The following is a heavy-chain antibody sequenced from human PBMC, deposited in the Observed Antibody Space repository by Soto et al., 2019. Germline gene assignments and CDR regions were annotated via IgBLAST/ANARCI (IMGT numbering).Heavy chain of an antibody. V-gene: IGHV1-69*13. CDR2: IIPIFGTA. J-gene: IGHJ6*02. Sequence: SVKVSCKASGGTFSSYAISWVRQAPGQGLEWMGGIIPIFGTANYAQKFQGRVTITADESTSTAYMELSSLRSEDTAVYYCARCYYGSGIAGYYGMDVWGQGTTVTVSS. CDR3: ARCYYGSGIAGYYGMDV. CDR1: GGTFSSYA. D-gene: IGHD3-10*01.